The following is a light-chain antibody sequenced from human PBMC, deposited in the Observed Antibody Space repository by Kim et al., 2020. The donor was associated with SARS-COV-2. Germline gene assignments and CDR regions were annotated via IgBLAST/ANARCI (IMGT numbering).Light chain of an antibody. Sequence: SPGERATRSCRASQTVSSNYLAWFQQTPGQAPRILLYGASSRASDIPDRFSGSGSGTDFTLTISRLEPEDFAVYYCQQYGSPAWTFGQGTKVDIK. CDR2: GAS. J-gene: IGKJ1*01. V-gene: IGKV3-20*01. CDR1: QTVSSNY. CDR3: QQYGSPAWT.